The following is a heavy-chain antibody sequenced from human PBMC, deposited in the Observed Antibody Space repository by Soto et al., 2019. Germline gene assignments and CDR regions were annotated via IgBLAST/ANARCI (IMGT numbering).Heavy chain of an antibody. Sequence: PGESLKISCKGSGYSFTSYWIGWVRQMPGKGLEWMGIIYPGDSDTRYSPSFQGQVTISADKSISTAYLQWSSLKASDTAMYYCATSVPTAPDAFDIWAKGQWSPSPQ. J-gene: IGHJ3*02. CDR2: IYPGDSDT. CDR1: GYSFTSYW. D-gene: IGHD6-19*01. CDR3: ATSVPTAPDAFDI. V-gene: IGHV5-51*01.